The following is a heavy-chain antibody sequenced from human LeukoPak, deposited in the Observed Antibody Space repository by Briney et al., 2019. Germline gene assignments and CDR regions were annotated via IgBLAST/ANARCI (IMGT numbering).Heavy chain of an antibody. D-gene: IGHD5-18*01. CDR2: ITRSSGYI. CDR1: GFPFSNYK. CDR3: ARDNSYGSTPLVSGRDV. V-gene: IGHV3-21*01. J-gene: IGHJ6*04. Sequence: PGGSLRLSCAASGFPFSNYKMNWVRQAPGKGLEWVSSITRSSGYIYYADSVKGRFTISRDNAKNSLYLQMNSLRADDTAVYYCARDNSYGSTPLVSGRDVWGKGTTVTVSS.